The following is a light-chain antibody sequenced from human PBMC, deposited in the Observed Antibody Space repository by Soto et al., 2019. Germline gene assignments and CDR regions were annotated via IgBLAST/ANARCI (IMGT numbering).Light chain of an antibody. Sequence: DIQMTQSPSTLSASVGDRVTITCRARQSISTWLAWYQQKPGKAPKLLIYKASSLESGVPSRFSGSGSGTEFTLTISSLQPDDFATYYCQHYNTYPLTFGGGTTVEIK. CDR1: QSISTW. CDR2: KAS. CDR3: QHYNTYPLT. V-gene: IGKV1-5*03. J-gene: IGKJ4*01.